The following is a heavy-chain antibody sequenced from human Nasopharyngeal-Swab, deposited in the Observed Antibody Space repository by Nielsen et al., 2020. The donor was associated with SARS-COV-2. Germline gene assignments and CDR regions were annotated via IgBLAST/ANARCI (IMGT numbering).Heavy chain of an antibody. V-gene: IGHV1-69*01. CDR3: ARDIYGDYVGY. Sequence: WVRQAPGQGLEWMGGIIPIFGTANYAQKFQGRVTITVDESTSTAYMELSSLRSEDTAVYYCARDIYGDYVGYWGQGTLVTVSS. CDR2: IIPIFGTA. D-gene: IGHD4-17*01. J-gene: IGHJ4*02.